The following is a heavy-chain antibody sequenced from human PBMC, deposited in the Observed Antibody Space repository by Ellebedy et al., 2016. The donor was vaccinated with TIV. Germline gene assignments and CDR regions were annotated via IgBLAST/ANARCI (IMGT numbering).Heavy chain of an antibody. CDR2: ISWDGGRT. CDR1: GFNFDDYA. J-gene: IGHJ4*02. Sequence: GESLKISCAASGFNFDDYAMHWVRQAPGKGLEWVSLISWDGGRTNYADSVKGRFTISRDNAKNSLYLQMNSLRAEDTAVYYCARDPNGYSGYDPSLDYWGQGTLVTVSS. D-gene: IGHD5-12*01. CDR3: ARDPNGYSGYDPSLDY. V-gene: IGHV3-43D*03.